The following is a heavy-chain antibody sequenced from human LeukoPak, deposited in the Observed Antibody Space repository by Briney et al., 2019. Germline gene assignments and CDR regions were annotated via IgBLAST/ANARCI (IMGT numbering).Heavy chain of an antibody. J-gene: IGHJ4*02. CDR2: IWYDGSNK. CDR3: ARDEANSGYFGGVFPDY. D-gene: IGHD3-22*01. CDR1: GFTFSSCA. V-gene: IGHV3-33*08. Sequence: GRSLRLSCAASGFTFSSCAMHWVRQAPGKGLEWVAVIWYDGSNKYYADSVKGRFTISRDNSKNTLYLQMNSLRAEDTAVYYCARDEANSGYFGGVFPDYWGQGTLVTVSS.